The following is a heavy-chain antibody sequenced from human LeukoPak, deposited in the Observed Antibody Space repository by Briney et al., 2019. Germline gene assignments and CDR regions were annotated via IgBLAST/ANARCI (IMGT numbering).Heavy chain of an antibody. CDR1: GGSISSGGYY. CDR3: ARDHEGPGPWTVSSFGEAYYYGMDV. V-gene: IGHV4-61*08. CDR2: IYYSGST. J-gene: IGHJ6*02. D-gene: IGHD3-16*01. Sequence: SETLSLTCTVSGGSISSGGYYWGWIRQHPGKGLEWIGYIYYSGSTNYNPSLKSRVTISVDTSKNQFSLKLSSVTAADTAVYYCARDHEGPGPWTVSSFGEAYYYGMDVWGQGTTVTVSS.